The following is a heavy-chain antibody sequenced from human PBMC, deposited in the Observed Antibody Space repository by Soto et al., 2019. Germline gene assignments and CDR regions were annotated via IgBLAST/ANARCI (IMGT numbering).Heavy chain of an antibody. CDR3: ARGLIYDSSGYYFDY. CDR1: GYTFTSYG. V-gene: IGHV1-18*01. D-gene: IGHD3-22*01. J-gene: IGHJ4*02. Sequence: ASVKVSCKASGYTFTSYGISWVRQAPGQGLEWMGWINAYNGNTNYAQKLQGRVAMTRDTSTSTVYMELSSLRSEDTAVYYCARGLIYDSSGYYFDYWGQGTLVTVSS. CDR2: INAYNGNT.